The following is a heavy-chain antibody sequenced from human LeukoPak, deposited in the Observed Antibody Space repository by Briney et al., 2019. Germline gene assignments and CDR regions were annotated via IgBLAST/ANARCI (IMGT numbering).Heavy chain of an antibody. CDR1: GGTFSSYA. D-gene: IGHD6-13*01. CDR2: INAGNGNT. J-gene: IGHJ5*02. CDR3: ARSVSAGPRKDWFDP. Sequence: ASVKVSCKASGGTFSSYAISWVRQAPGQGLEWMGWINAGNGNTKYSQKFQGRVTITRDTSASTAYMELSSLRSEDTAVYYCARSVSAGPRKDWFDPWGQGTLVTVSS. V-gene: IGHV1-3*01.